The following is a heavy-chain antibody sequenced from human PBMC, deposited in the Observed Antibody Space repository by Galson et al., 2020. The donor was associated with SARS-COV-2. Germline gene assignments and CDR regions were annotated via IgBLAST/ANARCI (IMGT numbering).Heavy chain of an antibody. CDR3: AKGTPYDGSGFFDS. CDR1: GFTFGDYG. D-gene: IGHD3-22*01. CDR2: IGWSGGSL. V-gene: IGHV3-9*01. Sequence: GGSLRLSCAASGFTFGDYGMHWVRQAPGKGLEWVATIGWSGGSLGYADSVMGRFTISRDNAKNSLYLQMKGLTPEDTALYYCAKGTPYDGSGFFDSWGQGTLVTVSA. J-gene: IGHJ4*02.